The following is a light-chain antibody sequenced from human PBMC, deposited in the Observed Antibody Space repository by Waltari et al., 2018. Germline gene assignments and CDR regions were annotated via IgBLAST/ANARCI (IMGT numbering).Light chain of an antibody. J-gene: IGLJ2*01. CDR1: SLRSYY. Sequence: SSELTQDPAVSVALGQTVRITCQGDSLRSYYASWYQQKPGQAPVLVIYVKTNRPSGIPDRLPGSSSGNTASLTITGAQAEDEADYYCNSRDSSGNHLEVFGGGTKLTVL. CDR3: NSRDSSGNHLEV. V-gene: IGLV3-19*01. CDR2: VKT.